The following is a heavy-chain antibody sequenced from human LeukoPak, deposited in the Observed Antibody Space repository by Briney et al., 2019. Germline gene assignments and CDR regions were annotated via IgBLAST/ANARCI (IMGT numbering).Heavy chain of an antibody. CDR2: LYYSGST. J-gene: IGHJ1*01. V-gene: IGHV4-39*07. Sequence: SETLSLTCTVSGCSVSSSSYYWGWIRQPPGKGLEWIGSLYYSGSTYYNPSLKSRVTISVDTSKNQFSLKLSSVTAADTAVYYCARGSPQFQHWGQGTLVTVSS. CDR3: ARGSPQFQH. CDR1: GCSVSSSSYY.